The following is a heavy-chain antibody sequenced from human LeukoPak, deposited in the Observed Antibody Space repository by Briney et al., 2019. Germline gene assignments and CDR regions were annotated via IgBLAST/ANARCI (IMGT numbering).Heavy chain of an antibody. CDR1: GYTFTGYY. V-gene: IGHV1-2*02. D-gene: IGHD3-3*01. J-gene: IGHJ5*02. CDR2: INPNSGGT. CDR3: ARDAEGITIFGVVKNWFDP. Sequence: ASVKVSCTASGYTFTGYYMHWVRQAPGQGLEWMGWINPNSGGTNYAQKFQGRVTMTRDTSISTAYMELSRLRSGDTAVYYCARDAEGITIFGVVKNWFDPWGQGTLVTVSS.